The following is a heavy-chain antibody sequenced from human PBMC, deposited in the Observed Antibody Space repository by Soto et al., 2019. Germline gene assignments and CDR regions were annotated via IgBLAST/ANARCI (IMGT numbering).Heavy chain of an antibody. V-gene: IGHV3-66*04. Sequence: PGGSLRLSSAASGFTVSSNYMSWVRQASGKGLEWVSVIYSGGSTYYADSVKGRFTISRDNSKNTLYLQMNSLRAEDRAVFYCASHYPYYCGSGSASWGQGTLVTVSS. J-gene: IGHJ4*02. D-gene: IGHD3-10*01. CDR1: GFTVSSNY. CDR3: ASHYPYYCGSGSAS. CDR2: IYSGGST.